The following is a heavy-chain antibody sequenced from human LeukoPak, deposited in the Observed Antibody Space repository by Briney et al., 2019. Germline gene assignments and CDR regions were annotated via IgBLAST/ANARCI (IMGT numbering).Heavy chain of an antibody. CDR1: GGSISSSSYY. V-gene: IGHV4-39*07. Sequence: SETLSLTCTVSGGSISSSSYYWGWIRQPPGKGLEWIGEINHSGSTNYNPSLKSRVTISVDTSKNQFSLKLSSVTAADTAVYYCARETFNYYMDVWGKGTTVTVSS. J-gene: IGHJ6*03. CDR3: ARETFNYYMDV. CDR2: INHSGST.